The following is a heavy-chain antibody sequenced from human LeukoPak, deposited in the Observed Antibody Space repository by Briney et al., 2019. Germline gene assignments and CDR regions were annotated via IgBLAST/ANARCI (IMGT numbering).Heavy chain of an antibody. CDR1: GFTFSSYG. D-gene: IGHD2-21*01. J-gene: IGHJ4*02. CDR2: IWYDGSNK. CDR3: ARGLAAYCGGDCYFGY. V-gene: IGHV3-33*01. Sequence: GGSLRLSCAASGFTFSSYGMHWVRQAPGKGLEWVAVIWYDGSNKYYADSVKGRFTISRDNSKNTLYLQMNSLRAEDTAVYYCARGLAAYCGGDCYFGYWGQGTLVTVSS.